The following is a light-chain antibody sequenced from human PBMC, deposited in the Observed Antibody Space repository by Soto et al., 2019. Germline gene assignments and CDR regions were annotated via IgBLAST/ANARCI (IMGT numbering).Light chain of an antibody. CDR3: QQCTDSPLT. J-gene: IGKJ4*02. Sequence: EIVLTQSPATLSFSPGERATLSCRASQRVGKYLVWYQQKPGQAPRLLIYDASSRAADIPARFSGSGSGTDFSLTITSLEPEDFAVYYCQQCTDSPLTFGGGTKVEIK. CDR2: DAS. V-gene: IGKV3-11*01. CDR1: QRVGKY.